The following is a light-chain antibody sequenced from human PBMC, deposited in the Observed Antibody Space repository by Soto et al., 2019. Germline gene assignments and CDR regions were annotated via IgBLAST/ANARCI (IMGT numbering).Light chain of an antibody. V-gene: IGLV2-14*01. CDR1: SRDVVNYKY. J-gene: IGLJ1*01. CDR2: EVS. Sequence: QSVLSQPASVSGSPGQSFTISCTGTSRDVVNYKYVSWYQQHPGKAPKLMIYEVSNRPSGVSNRFSGSKSGNTASLTISGLQAEDETDYYCFSYTSSGTYVFGTGTKVTVL. CDR3: FSYTSSGTYV.